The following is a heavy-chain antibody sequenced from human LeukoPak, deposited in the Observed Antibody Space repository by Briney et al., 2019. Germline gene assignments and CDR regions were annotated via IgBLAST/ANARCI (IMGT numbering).Heavy chain of an antibody. J-gene: IGHJ4*02. Sequence: SETLSLTCTVSGGSFSGYYWTWIRQPPGKGLEWIGDINHSGSTNYNPSLKSRVTISIDTSKNQFSLNLSSVTAADTAVYFCATGWPYYYDSIGYFHDYWGQGTLATVSS. D-gene: IGHD3-22*01. CDR1: GGSFSGYY. CDR3: ATGWPYYYDSIGYFHDY. CDR2: INHSGST. V-gene: IGHV4-34*01.